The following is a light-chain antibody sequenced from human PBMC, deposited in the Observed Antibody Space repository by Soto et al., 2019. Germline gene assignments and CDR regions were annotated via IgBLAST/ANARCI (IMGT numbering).Light chain of an antibody. CDR2: GAS. Sequence: EIVLTQSPGTLSLSPGERATLSCRASQSVSSNYLAWYQQKPGQAPRLLILGASSRATGIPDRFSGSGSGTDLTLTIRRLEPEDFAVYYCQQYGSSHPYTFGQGTKLEIK. J-gene: IGKJ2*01. CDR3: QQYGSSHPYT. CDR1: QSVSSNY. V-gene: IGKV3-20*01.